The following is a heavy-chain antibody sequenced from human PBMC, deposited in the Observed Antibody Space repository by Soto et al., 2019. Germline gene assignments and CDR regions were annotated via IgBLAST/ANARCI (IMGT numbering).Heavy chain of an antibody. Sequence: QITLKESGPTLVNPTQTLTLTCTFSGFSLSTSGVGVGWIRQPPGKALEWLALIYWNDDKRYSPSLKSWLTITKDTSKNQVVLTMTNMDPVDTATYYCAHRRIVAAAGNYFDYWGQGTLVTVSS. CDR1: GFSLSTSGVG. D-gene: IGHD6-13*01. J-gene: IGHJ4*02. CDR2: IYWNDDK. V-gene: IGHV2-5*01. CDR3: AHRRIVAAAGNYFDY.